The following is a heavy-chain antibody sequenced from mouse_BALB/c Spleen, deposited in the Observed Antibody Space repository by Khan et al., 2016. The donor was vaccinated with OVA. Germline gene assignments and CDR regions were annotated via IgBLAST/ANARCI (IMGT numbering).Heavy chain of an antibody. V-gene: IGHV3-2*02. J-gene: IGHJ2*01. Sequence: EVKLLESGPGLVKPSQSLSLTCTVTGYSITSGYGRNWIRQFPGNKLEWMGYISYSGSTNYNPSLKSRISITRDTSKNQFFLQLNSVTTEDTATYYCARTARIKYWGQGTTRTVSS. CDR2: ISYSGST. CDR3: ARTARIKY. D-gene: IGHD1-2*01. CDR1: GYSITSGYG.